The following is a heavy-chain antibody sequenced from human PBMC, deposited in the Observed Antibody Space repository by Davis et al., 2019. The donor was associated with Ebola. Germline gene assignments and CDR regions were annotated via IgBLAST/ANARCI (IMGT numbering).Heavy chain of an antibody. J-gene: IGHJ4*02. CDR1: GFTFSSYA. V-gene: IGHV3-30-3*01. CDR2: ISYDGSNK. Sequence: PGGSLRLSCAASGFTFSSYAMHWVRQAPGKGLEWVAVISYDGSNKYYADSVKGRFTISRDNSKNTLYLQMNSLRAEDTAVYYCARDRFVVRGVIHYYFDYWGQGTLVTVSS. CDR3: ARDRFVVRGVIHYYFDY. D-gene: IGHD3-10*01.